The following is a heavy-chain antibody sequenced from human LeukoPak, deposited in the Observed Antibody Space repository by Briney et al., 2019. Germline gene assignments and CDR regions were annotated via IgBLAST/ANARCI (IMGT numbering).Heavy chain of an antibody. CDR2: IPGSGVDT. CDR1: GFTFSNYA. J-gene: IGHJ2*01. Sequence: GGSLRLSCAASGFTFSNYAMSWVRQAPGGGLEWVSGIPGSGVDTFYADSVKGRFTISRENAKNSLYLQMNSLRAEDTAVYYCARSVTTVRNWYFDLWGRGTLVTVSS. V-gene: IGHV3-23*01. CDR3: ARSVTTVRNWYFDL. D-gene: IGHD4-17*01.